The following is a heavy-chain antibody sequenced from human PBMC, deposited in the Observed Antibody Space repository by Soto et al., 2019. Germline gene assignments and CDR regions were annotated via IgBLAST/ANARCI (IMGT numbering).Heavy chain of an antibody. CDR2: IIPIFGTA. J-gene: IGHJ6*02. V-gene: IGHV1-69*13. D-gene: IGHD3-10*01. CDR1: GGTFSSYA. Sequence: SVKVSCKVSGGTFSSYAISWVRQAPGQGLEWMGGIIPIFGTANYAQKFQGRVTITADESTSTAYMELSSLRSEDTAVYYCATRGGLLRGVIITGRYYYYGMDVWGQGTTVTVSS. CDR3: ATRGGLLRGVIITGRYYYYGMDV.